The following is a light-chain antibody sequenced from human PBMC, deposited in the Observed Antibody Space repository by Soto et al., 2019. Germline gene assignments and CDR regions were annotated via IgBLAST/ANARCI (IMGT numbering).Light chain of an antibody. V-gene: IGKV1-12*01. CDR1: RVISSW. CDR3: HQASSFPLS. CDR2: KAS. Sequence: DIQMTQSPSSVSASVGDTVTVSCRASRVISSWLAWYQQKPGRAPNLLIYKASTLQTGVPSGFSGSGSGTDFTLTITNLQPEDFATYYCHQASSFPLSFGGGTKVDIK. J-gene: IGKJ4*01.